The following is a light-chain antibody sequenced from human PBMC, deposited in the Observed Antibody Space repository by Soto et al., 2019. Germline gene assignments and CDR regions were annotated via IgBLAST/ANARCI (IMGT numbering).Light chain of an antibody. J-gene: IGKJ2*02. Sequence: EIVMTQSPATLSVSPGERATLSCRASQSVSSNLAWYQQKPGQAPRHLIYGASTRATGNPARFSGSGSGTDFTLTITSLQSEDFAVYYCQQYNNWPPCTFGQGTKVEIK. CDR1: QSVSSN. CDR2: GAS. CDR3: QQYNNWPPCT. V-gene: IGKV3-15*01.